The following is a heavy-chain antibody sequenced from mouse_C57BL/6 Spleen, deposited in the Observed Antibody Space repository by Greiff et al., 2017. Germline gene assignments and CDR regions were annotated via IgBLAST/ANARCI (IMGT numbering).Heavy chain of an antibody. V-gene: IGHV1-31*01. CDR1: GYSFTGYY. CDR2: IYPYNGVS. J-gene: IGHJ4*01. CDR3: ARSLYYDYGGPYAMDY. D-gene: IGHD2-4*01. Sequence: VQLQQSGPELVKPGASVKISCKASGYSFTGYYMHWVKQSHGNILDWIGYIYPYNGVSSYNQKFKGKATLTVDKSSSTAYMELRSLTSEDSAIYYCARSLYYDYGGPYAMDYWGQGTSVTVSS.